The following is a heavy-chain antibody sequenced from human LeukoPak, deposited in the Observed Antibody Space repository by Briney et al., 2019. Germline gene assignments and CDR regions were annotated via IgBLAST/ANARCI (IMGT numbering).Heavy chain of an antibody. CDR1: GFTVSSNY. Sequence: VGSLRLSSAASGFTVSSNYMSWVRQAPGKGPEWVSVIYSGGRTYYADSVKGRFTIFRDNSKNTLYLQMNSLRAEDTAVYYCARASLYYDFWSGYYQTGGYYYMDVWGKGTTVTVSS. CDR2: IYSGGRT. CDR3: ARASLYYDFWSGYYQTGGYYYMDV. V-gene: IGHV3-53*01. J-gene: IGHJ6*03. D-gene: IGHD3-3*01.